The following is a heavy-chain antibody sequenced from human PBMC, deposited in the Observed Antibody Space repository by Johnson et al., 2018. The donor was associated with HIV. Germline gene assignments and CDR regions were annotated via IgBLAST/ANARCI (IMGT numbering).Heavy chain of an antibody. CDR3: ARWNMISFGGGIVKAGAFDI. Sequence: EQLVESGGGLVQPGGSLRLSCAASGFTVSSYYMTWVSQAPGKGLEWVANIKQDGSEKYYVDSVKGRFTISRDNAKNSLYLQMNSLRAEDTAVDYCARWNMISFGGGIVKAGAFDIWGQGTMVTVSS. D-gene: IGHD3-16*02. J-gene: IGHJ3*02. CDR1: GFTVSSYY. V-gene: IGHV3-7*01. CDR2: IKQDGSEK.